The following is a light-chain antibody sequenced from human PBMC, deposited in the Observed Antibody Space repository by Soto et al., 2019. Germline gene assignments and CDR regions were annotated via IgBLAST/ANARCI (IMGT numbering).Light chain of an antibody. J-gene: IGKJ5*01. CDR2: GAS. CDR3: QQYTGPPRT. V-gene: IGKV3-20*01. CDR1: QSVSSN. Sequence: EIVLTQSPVTLSVSPGERATISCRASQSVSSNLAWYQHKPGQAPRLLIHGASGRAIGVPDRFSGSGSGTDFTLTITRLEPEDSAVYFCQQYTGPPRTFGQGTRLEIK.